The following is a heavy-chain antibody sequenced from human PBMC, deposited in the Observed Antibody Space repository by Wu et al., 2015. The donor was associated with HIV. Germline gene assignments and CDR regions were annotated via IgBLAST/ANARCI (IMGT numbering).Heavy chain of an antibody. CDR3: ASLASNYRSTID. CDR1: GDTFNSYV. V-gene: IGHV1-69*05. D-gene: IGHD2-2*01. Sequence: QVQLVQSGAEVKKPGSSVKVSCKASGDTFNSYVISWVRQAPGQGLEWMGGIIPIFGTANYAQKFQDRVTITSDESTSTSYMDLSSLRSEDTAIYYCASLASNYRSTIDWGQGTLVTVSS. CDR2: IIPIFGTA. J-gene: IGHJ4*02.